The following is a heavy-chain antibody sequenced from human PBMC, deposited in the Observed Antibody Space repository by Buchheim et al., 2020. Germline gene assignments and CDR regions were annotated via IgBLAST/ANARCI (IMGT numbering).Heavy chain of an antibody. CDR3: AREGRRGGPGKNRGYYYMDV. CDR2: IYYSGST. CDR1: GESFSGYY. D-gene: IGHD1-14*01. J-gene: IGHJ6*03. Sequence: QVQLQQWGAGLLKPSETLSLTCAVYGESFSGYYWSWIRQHPGKGLEWIGYIYYSGSTYYNPSLKSRVTISVDTSKNQFSLKLSSVTAADTAVYYCAREGRRGGPGKNRGYYYMDVWGKGTT. V-gene: IGHV4-34*01.